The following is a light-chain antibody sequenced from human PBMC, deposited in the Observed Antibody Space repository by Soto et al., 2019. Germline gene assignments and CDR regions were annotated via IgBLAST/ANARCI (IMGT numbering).Light chain of an antibody. V-gene: IGKV3-20*01. CDR2: GGS. CDR1: QSVLSNH. J-gene: IGKJ2*01. Sequence: EIVLTQSPGTLSLSPGESATLSCRASQSVLSNHLAWYQQKPGQAPRLLIYGGSSRATGIPDRFSGSGSGTDFTLTISRLEPEGFAVYYCQHYGSSPVTFGQGTKLEIK. CDR3: QHYGSSPVT.